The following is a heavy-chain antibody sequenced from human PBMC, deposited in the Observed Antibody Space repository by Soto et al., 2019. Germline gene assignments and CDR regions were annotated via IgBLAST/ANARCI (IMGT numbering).Heavy chain of an antibody. Sequence: EVQLVESGGGLVQHGGSVRLSCAASGFTFSSYRLNWVRKAPGKGMEWVSYISTSSSTIYYADSVKGRFTIARDNATNSLYMQMNSLRAEDTGVYFCAREGGYSYVYHYWGQGTLVTVSS. CDR2: ISTSSSTI. V-gene: IGHV3-48*01. J-gene: IGHJ4*02. D-gene: IGHD5-18*01. CDR3: AREGGYSYVYHY. CDR1: GFTFSSYR.